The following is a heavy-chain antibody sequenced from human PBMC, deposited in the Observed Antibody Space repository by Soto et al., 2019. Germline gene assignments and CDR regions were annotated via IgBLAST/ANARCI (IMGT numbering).Heavy chain of an antibody. J-gene: IGHJ3*02. CDR2: GST. V-gene: IGHV4-59*08. CDR3: ARRYGVAFDI. D-gene: IGHD3-10*01. Sequence: GSTNYNPSLKSRVTISVDTSKNQFSLKLSSVTAADTAVYYCARRYGVAFDIWGQGTMVTVSS.